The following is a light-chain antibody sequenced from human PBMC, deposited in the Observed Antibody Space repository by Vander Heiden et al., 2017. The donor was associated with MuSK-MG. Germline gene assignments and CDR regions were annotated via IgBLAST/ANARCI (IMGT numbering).Light chain of an antibody. J-gene: IGKJ2*01. CDR2: DAS. CDR1: QDISNY. V-gene: IGKV1-33*01. CDR3: QQYDNLPMYT. Sequence: SQMTQSPSSLSASVGDRVTITCQASQDISNYLNWYQQKPGKAPKLLIYDASNLETGVPSRFSGSGSGTDFTFTISSLQPEDIAACYCQQYDNLPMYTFGQGTKLEIK.